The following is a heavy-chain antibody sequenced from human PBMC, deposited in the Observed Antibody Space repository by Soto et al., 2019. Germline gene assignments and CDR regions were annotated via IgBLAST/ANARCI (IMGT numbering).Heavy chain of an antibody. J-gene: IGHJ4*02. Sequence: GESLKISCKGSGYSFTSYWISWVRQMPGKGLEWMGRIDPSDSYTNYSPSFQGHVTISADKSISTAYLQWSSLKASDTAMYYCARLYDSSGYYHPRIDYWGQGTLVTAPQ. CDR1: GYSFTSYW. CDR2: IDPSDSYT. CDR3: ARLYDSSGYYHPRIDY. V-gene: IGHV5-10-1*01. D-gene: IGHD3-22*01.